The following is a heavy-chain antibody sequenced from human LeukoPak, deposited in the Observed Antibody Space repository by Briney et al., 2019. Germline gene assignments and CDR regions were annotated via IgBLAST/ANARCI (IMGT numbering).Heavy chain of an antibody. J-gene: IGHJ4*02. Sequence: GAPLKVSCKASGYTFTGYYMHWVRQAPGQGLEWMEWISPNSGDTNYAQKFQGRVTMTRDTSISTAYMELSRLRSDDTAVYYCATYSSAWSYFDYWGQGTLVSVSS. CDR1: GYTFTGYY. CDR2: ISPNSGDT. V-gene: IGHV1-2*02. CDR3: ATYSSAWSYFDY. D-gene: IGHD6-19*01.